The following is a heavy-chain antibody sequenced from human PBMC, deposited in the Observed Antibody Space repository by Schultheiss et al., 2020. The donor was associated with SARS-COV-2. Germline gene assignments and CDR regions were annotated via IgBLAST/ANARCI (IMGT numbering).Heavy chain of an antibody. J-gene: IGHJ4*02. CDR2: IYISGST. Sequence: SETLSLTCTVSGGSISSGSYYWSWIRQPAGKGLEWIGRIYISGSTNYNPSLMSRVTISVDTSKNQFSLKLSSVTAADTAMYYCARARYSSGWYSGFDYWGQGTLVTVSS. CDR1: GGSISSGSYY. V-gene: IGHV4-61*02. CDR3: ARARYSSGWYSGFDY. D-gene: IGHD6-19*01.